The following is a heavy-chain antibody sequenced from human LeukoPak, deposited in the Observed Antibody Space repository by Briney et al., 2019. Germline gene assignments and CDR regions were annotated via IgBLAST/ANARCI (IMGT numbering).Heavy chain of an antibody. D-gene: IGHD6-19*01. Sequence: DPGGSLRLSCAASGLTFDDYTMHWVRQAPGKGLKWVSLISWDGGSTYYADSVKGRLPISRDNSKNSLYLQMNSLRTEDTALYYCAKDLSPSGWYLEVGYGMDVWGQGTTVTVSS. V-gene: IGHV3-43*01. CDR1: GLTFDDYT. J-gene: IGHJ6*02. CDR2: ISWDGGST. CDR3: AKDLSPSGWYLEVGYGMDV.